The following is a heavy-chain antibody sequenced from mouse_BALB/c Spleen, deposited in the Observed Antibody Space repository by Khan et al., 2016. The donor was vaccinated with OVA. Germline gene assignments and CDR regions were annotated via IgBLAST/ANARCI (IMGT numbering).Heavy chain of an antibody. D-gene: IGHD2-3*01. J-gene: IGHJ2*01. CDR1: GYTFTDYA. Sequence: VQLQESGPELVRPGVSVKISCKGSGYTFTDYAMYWVKKSHAKRLEWIGLISNYSGNTNYNQKFRGKATMTVDKSSSTAYMEHARLTSGESAIYYCARPAYDGYYDYWGQGTTLTVSS. CDR3: ARPAYDGYYDY. CDR2: ISNYSGNT. V-gene: IGHV1S137*01.